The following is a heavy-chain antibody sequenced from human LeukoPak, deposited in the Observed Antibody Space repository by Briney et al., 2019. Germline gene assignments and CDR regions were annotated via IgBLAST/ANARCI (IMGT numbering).Heavy chain of an antibody. D-gene: IGHD2-2*01. CDR1: GGSFSSNNYY. CDR2: IYHSENT. V-gene: IGHV4-39*01. Sequence: SETLSLTCTVSGGSFSSNNYYWGWIRRPPGKGLEWIGNIYHSENTYYNPSLKSRVTISVDTSKNQFSLKLSSVTAADTAVYYCARRLRVVGAPGYFDSWGQGTLVTVSS. J-gene: IGHJ4*02. CDR3: ARRLRVVGAPGYFDS.